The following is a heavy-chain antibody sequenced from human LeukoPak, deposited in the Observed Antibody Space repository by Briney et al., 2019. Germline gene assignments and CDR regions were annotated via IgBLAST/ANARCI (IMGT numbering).Heavy chain of an antibody. CDR2: IYWDDDK. CDR3: ARLAYYDNSASSRPFDI. D-gene: IGHD3-22*01. CDR1: GFSLTTRGVG. Sequence: KESGPSLVKPTQTLTLTCAFSGFSLTTRGVGVGWIRQPPGKALEWLALIYWDDDKRYSPSLKSRLTITKDTSKKQVVLTVTNLDPVDTATYYCARLAYYDNSASSRPFDIWGQGTRVTVSS. V-gene: IGHV2-5*02. J-gene: IGHJ3*02.